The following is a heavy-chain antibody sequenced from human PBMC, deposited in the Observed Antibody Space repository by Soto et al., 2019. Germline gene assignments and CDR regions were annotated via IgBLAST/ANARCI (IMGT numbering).Heavy chain of an antibody. CDR2: IIPIFGTA. J-gene: IGHJ6*02. D-gene: IGHD3-9*01. CDR1: GGTFSSYA. V-gene: IGHV1-69*13. CDR3: ARVGEYYDILTGYSAYYYYYGMDV. Sequence: VASVKVSCKASGGTFSSYAISWVRQAPGQGLEWMGGIIPIFGTANYAQKFQGRVTITADESTSTAYMELSSLRSEDTAVYYCARVGEYYDILTGYSAYYYYYGMDVWGQGTTVTVSS.